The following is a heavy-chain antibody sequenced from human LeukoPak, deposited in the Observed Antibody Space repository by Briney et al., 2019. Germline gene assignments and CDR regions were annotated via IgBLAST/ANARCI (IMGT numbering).Heavy chain of an antibody. CDR1: GFTVSSNY. J-gene: IGHJ4*01. CDR2: IYSGGST. CDR3: AGILLGLGEANRVGDN. D-gene: IGHD3-10*01. V-gene: IGHV3-53*01. Sequence: GGSLRLSCAASGFTVSSNYMSWVRQAPGKGLEWVSVIYSGGSTYYADSVKGRFTISRDNSKNTLYLQMNSLRAEDTAVYYCAGILLGLGEANRVGDNWGHGTLVTVSS.